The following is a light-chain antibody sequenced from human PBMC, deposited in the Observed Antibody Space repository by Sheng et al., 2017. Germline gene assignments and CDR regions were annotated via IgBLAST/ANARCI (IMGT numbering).Light chain of an antibody. Sequence: SYEMTQPPSVSVSPGQTATITCSGDKLGNRYAFWYQQKPGQSPLLVMFQDNKRPSGIPERFSGSNSGNTATLTISGTQAMDEADYYCQAWDSTTVTFGGGTKLTVL. V-gene: IGLV3-1*01. CDR1: KLGNRY. CDR3: QAWDSTTVT. J-gene: IGLJ3*02. CDR2: QDN.